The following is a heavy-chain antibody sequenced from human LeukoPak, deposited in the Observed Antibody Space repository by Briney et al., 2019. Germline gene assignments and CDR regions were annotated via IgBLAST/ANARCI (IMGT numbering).Heavy chain of an antibody. CDR1: GFIFSNAW. V-gene: IGHV3-15*01. Sequence: GGSLRLSCAASGFIFSNAWMSWGRQAPGKGLNWVARIKSETDGGTTDYAAPVKGRFTISRDDSKNTLYLQMNSLKTEDTAVYFCTTVYDSSGYRFDPWGQGTLVTVSS. J-gene: IGHJ5*02. CDR3: TTVYDSSGYRFDP. D-gene: IGHD3-22*01. CDR2: IKSETDGGTT.